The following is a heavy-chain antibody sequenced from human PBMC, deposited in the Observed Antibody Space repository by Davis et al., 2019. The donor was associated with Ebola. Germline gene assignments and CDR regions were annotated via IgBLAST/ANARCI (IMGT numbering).Heavy chain of an antibody. CDR1: GYTFTSYG. CDR3: ARGGCSSTSCPPNV. CDR2: IIPILGIA. J-gene: IGHJ6*02. D-gene: IGHD2-2*01. V-gene: IGHV1-69*04. Sequence: AASVKVSCKASGYTFTSYGISWVRQAPGQGLEWMGRIIPILGIANYAQKFQGRVTITADKSTSTAYMELSSLRSEDTAVYYCARGGCSSTSCPPNVWGQGTTVTVSS.